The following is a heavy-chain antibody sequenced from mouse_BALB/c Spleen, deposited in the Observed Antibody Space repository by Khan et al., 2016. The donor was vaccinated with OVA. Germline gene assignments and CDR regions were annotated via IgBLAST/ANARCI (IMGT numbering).Heavy chain of an antibody. J-gene: IGHJ4*01. CDR2: INPKNGVT. CDR3: ARDAGRN. D-gene: IGHD3-3*01. Sequence: VQLQQSGPELVKPGASVKISCKTSGYTFTEYTLHWVKQSHGKSLEWIGVINPKNGVTSYNQKFKGKATLTVDKSSSTAYMVFRSLTSEDSAVYYCARDAGRNWGQGTSVTGSS. V-gene: IGHV1-18*01. CDR1: GYTFTEYT.